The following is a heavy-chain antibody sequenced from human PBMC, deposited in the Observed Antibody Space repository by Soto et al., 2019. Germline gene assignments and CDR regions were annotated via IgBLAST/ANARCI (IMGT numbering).Heavy chain of an antibody. V-gene: IGHV3-23*01. CDR1: GFTFSSYA. J-gene: IGHJ4*02. CDR3: AKPQYYYDSSGYFN. Sequence: EVQLLESGGGLVQPGGSLRLSCAASGFTFSSYAMSWVRQAPGKGLEWVAAISGSGGSTYYADSVKGRFTISRDNSKNTLYLQMNSLRGEDTAVYYCAKPQYYYDSSGYFNWGQGTLVTVSS. D-gene: IGHD3-22*01. CDR2: ISGSGGST.